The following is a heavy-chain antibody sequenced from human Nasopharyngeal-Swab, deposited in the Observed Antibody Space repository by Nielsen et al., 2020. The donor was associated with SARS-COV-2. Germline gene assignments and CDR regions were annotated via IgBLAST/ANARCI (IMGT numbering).Heavy chain of an antibody. D-gene: IGHD3-3*01. CDR1: GSSLTNARMG. J-gene: IGHJ4*02. Sequence: SGPTLVKPTETLTLTCTVSGSSLTNARMGVSWIRQPPGKALEWLAHIFSNDAKSYSTSLKSRLTISKDTSKSQVVLTMTNMDPVDTATYYCARAIFGVVAIDYWGPGTLVTVSS. V-gene: IGHV2-26*01. CDR3: ARAIFGVVAIDY. CDR2: IFSNDAK.